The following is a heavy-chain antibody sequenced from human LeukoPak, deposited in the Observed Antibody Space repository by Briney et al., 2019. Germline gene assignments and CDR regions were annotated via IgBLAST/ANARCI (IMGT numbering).Heavy chain of an antibody. CDR1: GFTVSSNY. CDR2: IYSGGST. CDR3: AREEVLYYYDSSGTFDY. Sequence: GGSLRLSCAASGFTVSSNYMSWVRQAPGEGLEWVSVIYSGGSTYYADSVKGRFTISRDNSKNTLYLQMNSLRAEDTAVYYCAREEVLYYYDSSGTFDYWGQGTLVTVSS. V-gene: IGHV3-53*01. J-gene: IGHJ4*02. D-gene: IGHD3-22*01.